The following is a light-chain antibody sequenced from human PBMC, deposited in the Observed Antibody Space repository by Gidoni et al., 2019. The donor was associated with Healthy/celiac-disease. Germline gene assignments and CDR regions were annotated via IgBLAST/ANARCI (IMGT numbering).Light chain of an antibody. V-gene: IGKV1-33*01. CDR3: QQYDNLLT. Sequence: IQMTQSPSSLSASVGDRVTITCQTSQDISNYLNWYKQKPGKAPKLLIYDASNLETGVPSRFSGSGSGTDFTFTISSLQPEDIATYYCQQYDNLLTFGGXTKVEIK. CDR2: DAS. CDR1: QDISNY. J-gene: IGKJ4*01.